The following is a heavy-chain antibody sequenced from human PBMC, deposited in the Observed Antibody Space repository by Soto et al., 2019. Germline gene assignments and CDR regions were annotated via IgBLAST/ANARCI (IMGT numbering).Heavy chain of an antibody. V-gene: IGHV4-34*01. CDR1: GGSLSGYY. CDR3: ARGQEGVVATH. D-gene: IGHD5-12*01. Sequence: QVQLQQWGAGLLKPSETLSLNCAVTGGSLSGYYWSWIRQPPGKGLEWIGEVKDGGHTNYSPSLRSRVTISPGTSNTQSSLRLNSVTAADTGVYYCARGQEGVVATHWDQGSLVTVSS. J-gene: IGHJ4*02. CDR2: VKDGGHT.